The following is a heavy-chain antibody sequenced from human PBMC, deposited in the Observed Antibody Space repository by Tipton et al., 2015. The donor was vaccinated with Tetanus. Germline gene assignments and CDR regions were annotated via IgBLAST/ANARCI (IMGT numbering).Heavy chain of an antibody. CDR3: VRAKLRRGFSGYLYYDL. D-gene: IGHD5-12*01. V-gene: IGHV4-59*01. J-gene: IGHJ2*01. CDR2: IFYGGTT. CDR1: GGSFSAYY. Sequence: TLSLTCAVYGGSFSAYYWSWIRQPPGKGLEWIGYIFYGGTTNYNPSLKSRVTISLDTSKNQFSLQLSSVTAADTAVYYCVRAKLRRGFSGYLYYDLWGRGTLVTVSS.